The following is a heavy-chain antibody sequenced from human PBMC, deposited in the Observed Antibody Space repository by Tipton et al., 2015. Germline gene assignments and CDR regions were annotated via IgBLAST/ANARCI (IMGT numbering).Heavy chain of an antibody. Sequence: TLSLTCTVSGGSVSSDFYYWSWIRQPPGKGLEWIGNVYDSGSTNYNPSLESRVTILLHTSKNQFSLNLSSVGAADTAVYYCATSTDYYYGMDVWGQGTTVTVSS. J-gene: IGHJ6*02. V-gene: IGHV4-61*01. D-gene: IGHD2-2*01. CDR1: GGSVSSDFYY. CDR2: VYDSGST. CDR3: ATSTDYYYGMDV.